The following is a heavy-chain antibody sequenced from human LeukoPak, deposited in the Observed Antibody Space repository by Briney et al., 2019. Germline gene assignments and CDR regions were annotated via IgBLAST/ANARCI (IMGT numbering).Heavy chain of an antibody. D-gene: IGHD3-16*02. V-gene: IGHV1-2*02. CDR2: INPNSGGT. Sequence: ASVKVSCKASGYTFTGYYMHWVRQAPGQGLEWMGWINPNSGGTNYAQKFQGRVTMTRDTSISTAYMELSRLRSDDTAVYYCARDLDDYAWGSYRYTGSLDYWGQGTLVTVSS. CDR1: GYTFTGYY. CDR3: ARDLDDYAWGSYRYTGSLDY. J-gene: IGHJ4*02.